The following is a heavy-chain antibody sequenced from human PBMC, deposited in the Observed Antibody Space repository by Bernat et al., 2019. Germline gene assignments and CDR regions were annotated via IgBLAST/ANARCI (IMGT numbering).Heavy chain of an antibody. D-gene: IGHD3-10*01. J-gene: IGHJ4*02. CDR1: GFTFSNYA. V-gene: IGHV3-23*01. CDR2: VSGST. Sequence: EVQLLESGGGLIQPGGSLRLSCAASGFTFSNYAMSWVRQAPGKGLEWVSTVSGSTYYADAVKGRFTTSRDNSRNTLFLQMNSLRAEDTAVYYCAKDLGFGELSDTYFDYWGQGTLVTVSS. CDR3: AKDLGFGELSDTYFDY.